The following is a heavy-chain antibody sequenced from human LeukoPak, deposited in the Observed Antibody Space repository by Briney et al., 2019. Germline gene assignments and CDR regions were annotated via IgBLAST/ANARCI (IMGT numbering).Heavy chain of an antibody. Sequence: SVKVSCKASGGTFSSYAISWVRQAPGQGLEWMGRIIPILGIANYAQKFQGRVTITADKSTSTAYMELSSLRAEDTALYYCAKDNGYQAAGYYYYGMDVWGQGTTVTVSS. J-gene: IGHJ6*02. V-gene: IGHV1-69*04. CDR3: AKDNGYQAAGYYYYGMDV. D-gene: IGHD6-13*01. CDR1: GGTFSSYA. CDR2: IIPILGIA.